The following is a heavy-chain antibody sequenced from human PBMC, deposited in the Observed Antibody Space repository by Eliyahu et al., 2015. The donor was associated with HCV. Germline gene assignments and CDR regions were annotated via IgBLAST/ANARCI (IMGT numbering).Heavy chain of an antibody. V-gene: IGHV3-30-3*01. CDR3: ATVWRPRIAGAGPVEDYYFYGLDV. Sequence: QVQLVESGGGVVQPGRSLRLSCAASGFNFSPFTXXWVRXAPGKGAGGVALISYEGNKKYYVDSVKGRFTISRDNSMNTLFLQMNSLRGEDSAVYYCATVWRPRIAGAGPVEDYYFYGLDVWGQGTTVTVSS. J-gene: IGHJ6*02. D-gene: IGHD6-13*01. CDR2: ISYEGNKK. CDR1: GFNFSPFT.